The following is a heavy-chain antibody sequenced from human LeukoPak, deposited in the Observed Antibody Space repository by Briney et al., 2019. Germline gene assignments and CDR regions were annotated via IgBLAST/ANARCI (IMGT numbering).Heavy chain of an antibody. J-gene: IGHJ4*02. CDR3: ARWRCARTGCYVDY. V-gene: IGHV4-61*01. CDR2: IYYTGST. D-gene: IGHD3-16*01. CDR1: GGSVNSGSNY. Sequence: PSETLSLTCTVSGGSVNSGSNYWSWIRQPPGKGLEWIGYIYYTGSTNYNPSLKTRVTISLDTSKNQFSLKLSSVTAADTAVFYCARWRCARTGCYVDYWGQGTLVTVSS.